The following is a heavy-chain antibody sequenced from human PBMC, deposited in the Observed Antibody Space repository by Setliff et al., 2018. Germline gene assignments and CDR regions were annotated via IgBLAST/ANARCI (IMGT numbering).Heavy chain of an antibody. J-gene: IGHJ5*02. Sequence: PSETLSLTCAVSGGSLNSGSYYWSWIRQSTERGLEWLGRLHTSESTTYNPGLNSRVTISVDTSTNQFSLRLTSLTAADTAVYFCARDNTILGAADHWGQGTLVTVSS. V-gene: IGHV4-61*02. CDR2: LHTSEST. D-gene: IGHD1-26*01. CDR3: ARDNTILGAADH. CDR1: GGSLNSGSYY.